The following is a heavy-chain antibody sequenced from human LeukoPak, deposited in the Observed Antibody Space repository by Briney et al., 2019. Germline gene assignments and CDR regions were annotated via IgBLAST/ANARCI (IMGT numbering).Heavy chain of an antibody. V-gene: IGHV3-23*01. Sequence: GGSLRLSCAATGFTSVNYAMSWVRQAPGKGLEWVSAISGSGGSTYYADSVKGRFTISRDNSKNTLYLQMNSLRAEDTAVYYCAKAFLSIVVVTAYDYWGQGTLVTVSS. CDR1: GFTSVNYA. CDR2: ISGSGGST. D-gene: IGHD2-21*02. CDR3: AKAFLSIVVVTAYDY. J-gene: IGHJ4*02.